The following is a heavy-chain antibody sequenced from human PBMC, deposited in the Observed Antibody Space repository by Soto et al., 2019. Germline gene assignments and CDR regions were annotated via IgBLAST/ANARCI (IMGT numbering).Heavy chain of an antibody. CDR2: ISAYNGNT. Sequence: QVQLVQSGSEVKKPGASVKVSCKASGYTFTSYGISWVRQAPVQGLEWMGWISAYNGNTNYAQKLQGRVTMTTNTSTRTGYMELRSLISDDKAVYYCVSGTVAAAPLRGAFDIWGQGTMVTVSS. V-gene: IGHV1-18*04. CDR1: GYTFTSYG. D-gene: IGHD6-13*01. J-gene: IGHJ3*02. CDR3: VSGTVAAAPLRGAFDI.